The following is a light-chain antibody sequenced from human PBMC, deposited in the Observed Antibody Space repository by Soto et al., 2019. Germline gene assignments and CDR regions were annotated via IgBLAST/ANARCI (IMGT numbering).Light chain of an antibody. V-gene: IGKV4-1*01. CDR3: QQYYSTPYT. CDR1: QSVFYSSNNRNY. J-gene: IGKJ2*01. Sequence: DIVMTQSPDSLAVSLGERATINCKSSQSVFYSSNNRNYLAWFQQKPGQPPRLLLYWASSRASGVPDRFGGSGSGADFTLTISSLQAEDVAVYYCQQYYSTPYTFGQGTKLEIK. CDR2: WAS.